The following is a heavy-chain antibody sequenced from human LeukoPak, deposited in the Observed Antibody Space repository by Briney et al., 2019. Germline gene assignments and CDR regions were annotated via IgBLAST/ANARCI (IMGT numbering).Heavy chain of an antibody. D-gene: IGHD3-10*01. CDR3: AKLPNYYGSGSYYNRRDWYFDL. V-gene: IGHV3-23*01. J-gene: IGHJ2*01. CDR1: GFTFSSYA. Sequence: GGSLRLSCAASGFTFSSYAMSWVRQAPGKGLDWVSAISGSGGSTYYADSVKDRFTIYRDNSKNTLYLQMTSLRAEDTAVYYCAKLPNYYGSGSYYNRRDWYFDLWGRGTLVTVSS. CDR2: ISGSGGST.